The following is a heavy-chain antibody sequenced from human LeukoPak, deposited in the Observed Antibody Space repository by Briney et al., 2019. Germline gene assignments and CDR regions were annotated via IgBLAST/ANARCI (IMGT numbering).Heavy chain of an antibody. J-gene: IGHJ4*02. V-gene: IGHV3-64D*06. Sequence: GRSLRLSCSASGFTFSSYAIHWVRQAAGEGLEYVSAINSDGDSTYYADSVKGRFTISRDNSKSMLYLQMSSLRPEDSAVYYCVKTPYSSTWYVGDSWGQGTLVTVSS. CDR2: INSDGDST. CDR3: VKTPYSSTWYVGDS. D-gene: IGHD2/OR15-2a*01. CDR1: GFTFSSYA.